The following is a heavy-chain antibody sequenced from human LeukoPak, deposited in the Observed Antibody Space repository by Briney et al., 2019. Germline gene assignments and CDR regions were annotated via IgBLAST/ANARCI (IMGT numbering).Heavy chain of an antibody. CDR1: GYTFTGYY. D-gene: IGHD4-17*01. CDR2: INPNNGGT. CDR3: ARDYGDYLNWFDP. Sequence: GASVKVSCKASGYTFTGYYMHWVRQAPGQGLEWMGWINPNNGGTNYAQKFQGRVTMTRDTSISTAYMELSRLRSDDTAVYYCARDYGDYLNWFDPWGQGTLVTVSS. V-gene: IGHV1-2*02. J-gene: IGHJ5*02.